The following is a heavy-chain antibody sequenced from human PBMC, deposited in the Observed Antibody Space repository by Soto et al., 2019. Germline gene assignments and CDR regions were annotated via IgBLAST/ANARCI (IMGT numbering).Heavy chain of an antibody. J-gene: IGHJ4*02. V-gene: IGHV1-18*01. CDR1: GYTFTSYG. D-gene: IGHD1-26*01. CDR2: ISAYNGNT. CDR3: AICATEGSYYVPSDY. Sequence: ASVKVSCKASGYTFTSYGISWVRQAPGQGLEWMGWISAYNGNTNYAQKLQGRVTMTTDTSTSTAYMELRSLRSDDTAVYYCAICATEGSYYVPSDYWGQGTLVTVSS.